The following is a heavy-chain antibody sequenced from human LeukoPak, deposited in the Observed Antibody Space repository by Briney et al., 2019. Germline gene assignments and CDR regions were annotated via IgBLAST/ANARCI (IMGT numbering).Heavy chain of an antibody. Sequence: ASVKVSCKASGYTFTSYDINWVRQATGQGLEWMGWMNPNSGNTGYAQKFQSRVTMTRNTSISTAYMELSSLRSEDTAVYYCARGSSISSGWFYYYYGMDVWGQGTTVTVSS. CDR3: ARGSSISSGWFYYYYGMDV. CDR2: MNPNSGNT. J-gene: IGHJ6*02. CDR1: GYTFTSYD. V-gene: IGHV1-8*01. D-gene: IGHD6-19*01.